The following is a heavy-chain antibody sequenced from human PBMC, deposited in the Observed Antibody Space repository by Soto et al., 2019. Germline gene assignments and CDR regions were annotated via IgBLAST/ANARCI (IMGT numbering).Heavy chain of an antibody. CDR1: GFTFSSYA. Sequence: EVQLLESGGGLVQPGGSLRLSCAAFGFTFSSYAMTWVRQAPGKGLEWVATNSDNGGSTHYADSVKGRFTISRDNSKNTLYLQMNSLRAEDTATYFFAKGRTGGIDQVDHWGHGTLVTVSS. CDR2: NSDNGGST. D-gene: IGHD1-1*01. CDR3: AKGRTGGIDQVDH. J-gene: IGHJ4*01. V-gene: IGHV3-23*01.